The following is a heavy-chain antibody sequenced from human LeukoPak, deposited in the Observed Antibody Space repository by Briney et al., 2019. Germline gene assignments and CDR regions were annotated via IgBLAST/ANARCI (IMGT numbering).Heavy chain of an antibody. CDR1: GFTFSSYD. CDR3: ARVRPAVGYYYGMDV. D-gene: IGHD2-2*01. J-gene: IGHJ6*04. CDR2: ISFDGTNK. V-gene: IGHV3-30*04. Sequence: GGSLRLSCAASGFTFSSYDMHWVRQAPGKGLERVAVISFDGTNKNYTDSVKGRFTISRDNSKNTLYLQMNSLRAEDTAVYFCARVRPAVGYYYGMDVWGKGTTVTVSS.